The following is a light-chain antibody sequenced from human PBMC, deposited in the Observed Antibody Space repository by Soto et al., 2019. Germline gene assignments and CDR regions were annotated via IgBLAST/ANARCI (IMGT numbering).Light chain of an antibody. Sequence: QSALTQSASVSGSPGQSITISCTGTSSDVGGYNYVSWYQQHPGKAPKLMIYGVSNRPSGISNRFSGSKSGNTASLTISGLQAEDEADYYCTSYTSSTLRVFGGGTKLTVL. CDR1: SSDVGGYNY. CDR2: GVS. CDR3: TSYTSSTLRV. J-gene: IGLJ2*01. V-gene: IGLV2-14*01.